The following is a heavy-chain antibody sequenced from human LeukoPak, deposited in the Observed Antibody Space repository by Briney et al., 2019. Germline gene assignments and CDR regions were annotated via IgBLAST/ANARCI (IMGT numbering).Heavy chain of an antibody. CDR1: GFTFDNYA. D-gene: IGHD5-24*01. V-gene: IGHV3-9*01. CDR3: ARWDYYGMDV. Sequence: GGSLRLSCAASGFTFDNYAMHWVRQAPGKGLEWVSGISWNSRSIYYADSVKGRFTISRDNAKNSLYLQMNSLRAEDTAVYYCARWDYYGMDVWGQGTTVTVSS. J-gene: IGHJ6*02. CDR2: ISWNSRSI.